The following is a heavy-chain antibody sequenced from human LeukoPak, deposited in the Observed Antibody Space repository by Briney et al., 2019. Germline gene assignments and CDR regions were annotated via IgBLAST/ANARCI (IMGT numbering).Heavy chain of an antibody. Sequence: SETLSLTCAVYGGSFRGYYWSWIRQPPGKGLEWIGEINHSRSTNYPPYIKSRVTLSVDTSKKQFSLKLSSVTAADTAVYYCARRWNSHPPGYWGQGTLVTVSS. V-gene: IGHV4-34*01. CDR2: INHSRST. D-gene: IGHD1/OR15-1a*01. CDR1: GGSFRGYY. J-gene: IGHJ4*02. CDR3: ARRWNSHPPGY.